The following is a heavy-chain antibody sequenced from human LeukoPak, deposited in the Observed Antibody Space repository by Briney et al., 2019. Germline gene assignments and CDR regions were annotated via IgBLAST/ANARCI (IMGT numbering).Heavy chain of an antibody. D-gene: IGHD6-19*01. CDR2: IYYSGST. CDR3: ASNKGQWLFSD. CDR1: GGSISSYY. Sequence: MPSETLSLTCTVSGGSISSYYWNWIRQPPGKGLEWIGNIYYSGSTNSNPSLKSRVTISVDTSKNQFSLRLSSVTAADTAVYYCASNKGQWLFSDWGQGTLVTVSS. J-gene: IGHJ4*02. V-gene: IGHV4-59*08.